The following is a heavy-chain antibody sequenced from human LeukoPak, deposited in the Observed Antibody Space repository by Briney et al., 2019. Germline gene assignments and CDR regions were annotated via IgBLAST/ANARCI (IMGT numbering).Heavy chain of an antibody. D-gene: IGHD5-12*01. V-gene: IGHV4-30-4*08. CDR3: ARDGLSGYVYDY. CDR1: GGSISSGGYY. Sequence: SETLSLTCTVSGGSISSGGYYWSWIRQPPGKGLEWIGYIYYSGSTYYNPSLKSRVTISVDTSKNQFSLKLSSVTAADTAVYYCARDGLSGYVYDYWGQGTLVTVSS. J-gene: IGHJ4*02. CDR2: IYYSGST.